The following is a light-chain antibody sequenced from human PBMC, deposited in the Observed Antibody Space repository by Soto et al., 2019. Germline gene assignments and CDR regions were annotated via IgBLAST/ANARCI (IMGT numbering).Light chain of an antibody. CDR1: QSVSSSY. CDR2: GAS. J-gene: IGKJ1*01. V-gene: IGKV3-20*01. CDR3: QQYGSSPGT. Sequence: EIVLTQSPGTLSLSPGERATLSCRASQSVSSSYLAWYQQKPGQAPRLLIYGASSRATGIPDRFSGSGSGTDFTLTINRLEPEDFAVYYCQQYGSSPGTFGQGTKVDI.